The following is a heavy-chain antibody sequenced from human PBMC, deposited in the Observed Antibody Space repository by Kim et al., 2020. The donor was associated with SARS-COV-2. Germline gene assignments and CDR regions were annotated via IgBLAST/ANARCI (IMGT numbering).Heavy chain of an antibody. CDR3: AKDRPASSGSAWRGRFDF. D-gene: IGHD6-19*01. Sequence: KGRCTISRDNSKNSLYLQMNSLRAEDTAVYYCAKDRPASSGSAWRGRFDFWGQGTRVTVSS. J-gene: IGHJ4*02. V-gene: IGHV3-23*01.